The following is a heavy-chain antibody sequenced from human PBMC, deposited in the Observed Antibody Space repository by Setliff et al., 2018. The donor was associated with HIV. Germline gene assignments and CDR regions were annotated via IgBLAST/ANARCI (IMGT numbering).Heavy chain of an antibody. D-gene: IGHD1-1*01. J-gene: IGHJ4*02. CDR1: GYTFTNNF. CDR3: ARQLYNSLDF. Sequence: ASVKVSCKASGYTFTNNFIHLVRKAPGQCLEWMGWISPYDAARKISQKFRGRVSLTTDTSINTAYMELGGLHSDDTAVYYCARQLYNSLDFWGQGALVTVPQ. CDR2: ISPYDAAR. V-gene: IGHV1-2*02.